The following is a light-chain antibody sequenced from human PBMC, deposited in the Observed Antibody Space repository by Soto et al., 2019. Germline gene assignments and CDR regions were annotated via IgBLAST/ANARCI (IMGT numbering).Light chain of an antibody. CDR1: SSDVGSYNL. J-gene: IGLJ1*01. V-gene: IGLV2-23*01. Sequence: QSVLTQPASVYGSPGQSITISCTGTSSDVGSYNLVSWYQQHPGKAPKLMIYEGSKRPSGVSNRFSGSKSGNTASLTISGLQAEDEADYYCWSYAGSSPYVFGTGTKVTVL. CDR3: WSYAGSSPYV. CDR2: EGS.